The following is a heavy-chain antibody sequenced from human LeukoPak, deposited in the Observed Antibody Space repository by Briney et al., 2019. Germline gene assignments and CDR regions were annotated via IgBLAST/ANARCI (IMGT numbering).Heavy chain of an antibody. CDR1: GGSISSGDYY. CDR2: IYYSGST. V-gene: IGHV4-30-4*02. Sequence: PSETLSLTCTVSGGSISSGDYYWSWIRQPPGKGLEWIGYIYYSGSTYYNPSLKSRLTISLGTSMQQFSLRLSSVTAADTAVYFCARNGPYRGYRNYYYFDYWGQGTLVTVSS. CDR3: ARNGPYRGYRNYYYFDY. D-gene: IGHD5-12*01. J-gene: IGHJ4*02.